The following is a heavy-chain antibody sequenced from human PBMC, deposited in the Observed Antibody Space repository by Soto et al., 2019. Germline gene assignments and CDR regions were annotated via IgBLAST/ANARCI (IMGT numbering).Heavy chain of an antibody. Sequence: PGGSLRLSCVASGFTFHEYAMHWVRQVPGKGLEWVSGITWNSGTKGYVDSVKGRFTISRDNAKNSLYLEMTSLRPEDTAFYHCAKDGGGYACNYEIDSWGPGTLVTV. V-gene: IGHV3-9*01. CDR1: GFTFHEYA. J-gene: IGHJ4*02. CDR3: AKDGGGYACNYEIDS. CDR2: ITWNSGTK. D-gene: IGHD3-16*01.